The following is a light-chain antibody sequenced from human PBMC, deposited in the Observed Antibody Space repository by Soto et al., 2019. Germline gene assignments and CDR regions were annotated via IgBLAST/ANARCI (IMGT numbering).Light chain of an antibody. CDR1: SSNIGSNI. CDR2: SNN. J-gene: IGLJ1*01. V-gene: IGLV1-44*01. CDR3: AAWDDSLNGQV. Sequence: QSVLTQPPSASGTPGQRVTISCSGSSSNIGSNIVNWYQQLPGTAPKLLIYSNNQRPSEVPDRFSGSKSGTSASLAISGLQSEDDADYYCAAWDDSLNGQVFGTGTKLTVL.